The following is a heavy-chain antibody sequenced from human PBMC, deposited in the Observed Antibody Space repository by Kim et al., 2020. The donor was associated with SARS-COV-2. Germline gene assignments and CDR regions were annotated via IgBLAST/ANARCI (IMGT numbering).Heavy chain of an antibody. Sequence: SVKVSCKASGGTFSSYAISWVRQAPGQGLEWMGGIIPIFGTANYAQKFQGRVTITADESTSTAYMELSSLRSEGTAVYYCARAVAYCGGDCYSTDYWGQGTLVTVSS. CDR2: IIPIFGTA. CDR3: ARAVAYCGGDCYSTDY. J-gene: IGHJ4*02. V-gene: IGHV1-69*13. CDR1: GGTFSSYA. D-gene: IGHD2-21*02.